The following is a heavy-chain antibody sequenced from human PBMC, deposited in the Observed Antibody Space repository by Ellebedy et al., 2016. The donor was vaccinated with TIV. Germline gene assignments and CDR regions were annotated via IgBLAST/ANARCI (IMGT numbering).Heavy chain of an antibody. CDR2: INHSGST. J-gene: IGHJ6*02. V-gene: IGHV4-34*01. CDR3: ARDGAVAGYGMDV. CDR1: GGSFSGYY. Sequence: SETLSLTXAVYGGSFSGYYWSWIRQPPGKGLEWIGEINHSGSTNYNPSLKSRVTISVDTSKNQFSLKLSSVTAADTAVYYCARDGAVAGYGMDVWGQGTTVTVSS. D-gene: IGHD6-19*01.